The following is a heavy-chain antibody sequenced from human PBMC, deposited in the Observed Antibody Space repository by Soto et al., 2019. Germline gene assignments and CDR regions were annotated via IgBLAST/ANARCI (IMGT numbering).Heavy chain of an antibody. J-gene: IGHJ5*02. CDR1: GFTFSSYG. CDR2: ISYDGSNK. Sequence: GGSLRLSCAASGFTFSSYGMHWVRQAPGKGLEWVAVISYDGSNKYYADSVKGRFTTSRDNSKNTLYRQMNSLRAEDTAVYYCAKDRSDSSGYYLNWFDPWGQGTLVTVSS. CDR3: AKDRSDSSGYYLNWFDP. V-gene: IGHV3-30*18. D-gene: IGHD3-22*01.